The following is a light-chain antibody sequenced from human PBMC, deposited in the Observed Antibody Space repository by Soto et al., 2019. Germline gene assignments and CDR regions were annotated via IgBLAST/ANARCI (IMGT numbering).Light chain of an antibody. CDR3: QQYNNWWT. Sequence: EIVMTQSPATLSVSPGERATLSCRASQSVSNKLAWYQKKPGQAPRLLMYGASTRANGIPARFSGSGSGTEFTLTTSSLHSEDFAVYYCQQYNNWWTFGQGTRVEIK. V-gene: IGKV3-15*01. CDR1: QSVSNK. J-gene: IGKJ1*01. CDR2: GAS.